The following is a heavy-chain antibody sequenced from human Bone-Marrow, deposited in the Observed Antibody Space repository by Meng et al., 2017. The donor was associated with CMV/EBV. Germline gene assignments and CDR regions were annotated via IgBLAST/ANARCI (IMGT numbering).Heavy chain of an antibody. J-gene: IGHJ4*02. Sequence: SVKVSCKTSGGTFSSYASSWVRQAPGQGLEWMGGITPILGAANYAQKFQGRITITTDESTSTAYMELSSLRSEDTAVYYCARGGTFYYGSGSYYLFDYWGQGTLVTVSS. CDR2: ITPILGAA. CDR3: ARGGTFYYGSGSYYLFDY. V-gene: IGHV1-69*05. CDR1: GGTFSSYA. D-gene: IGHD3-10*01.